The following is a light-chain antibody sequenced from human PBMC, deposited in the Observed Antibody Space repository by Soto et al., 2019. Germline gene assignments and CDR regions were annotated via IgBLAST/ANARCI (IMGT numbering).Light chain of an antibody. V-gene: IGKV1-27*01. CDR1: QGISNY. CDR2: AAS. CDR3: QKYNSAPHT. J-gene: IGKJ2*01. Sequence: DIQMTQSPSSLSASVGDRVTITCRASQGISNYLAWYQQKPGKVPKLLIYAASTLQSGVPSRFSGSGSGTDFTLTISRLQPEDVATYYCQKYNSAPHTFGQGTKLEMK.